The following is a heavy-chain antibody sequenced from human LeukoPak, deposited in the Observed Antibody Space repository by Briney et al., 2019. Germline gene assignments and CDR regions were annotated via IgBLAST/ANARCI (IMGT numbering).Heavy chain of an antibody. CDR2: ISYDGSNK. Sequence: PGRSLRLSCAASGFTFSSYGMHWVRQAPGKGLEWVAVISYDGSNKYYADSVKGRFTISRDNSKNTLYLQMNSLRAEDTAVYYCAKLAKDIWFGELLDYWGQGTLVTVSS. CDR3: AKLAKDIWFGELLDY. J-gene: IGHJ4*02. CDR1: GFTFSSYG. V-gene: IGHV3-30*18. D-gene: IGHD3-10*01.